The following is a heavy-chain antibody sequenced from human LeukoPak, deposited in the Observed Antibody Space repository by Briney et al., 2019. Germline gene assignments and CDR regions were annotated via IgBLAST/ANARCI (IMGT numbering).Heavy chain of an antibody. CDR3: ATRRVPGDWDYYYYGMDV. J-gene: IGHJ6*02. CDR2: FDPEDGET. Sequence: GASVTVSCKVSGYTLTELSMHWVRQAPGKGLEWMGGFDPEDGETIYAQKFQGRVTMTEDTSTDTAYMELSSLRSEDTAVYYCATRRVPGDWDYYYYGMDVWGQGTTVTVSS. D-gene: IGHD2-21*01. CDR1: GYTLTELS. V-gene: IGHV1-24*01.